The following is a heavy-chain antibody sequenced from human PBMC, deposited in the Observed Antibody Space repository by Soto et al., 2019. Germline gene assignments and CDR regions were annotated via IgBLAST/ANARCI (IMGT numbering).Heavy chain of an antibody. CDR3: AKDRGTMVRGVTNWFDP. J-gene: IGHJ5*02. D-gene: IGHD3-10*01. CDR2: ISYDGSNK. Sequence: TGGSLRLSCAASGFTFSSYGMHWFRQAPGKGLEWVAVISYDGSNKYYADSVKGRFTISRDNSKNTLYLQMNSLRAEDTAVYYCAKDRGTMVRGVTNWFDPWGQGTLVTVSS. CDR1: GFTFSSYG. V-gene: IGHV3-30*18.